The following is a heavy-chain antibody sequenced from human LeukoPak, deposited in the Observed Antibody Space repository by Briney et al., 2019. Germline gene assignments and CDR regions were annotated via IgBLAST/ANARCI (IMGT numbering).Heavy chain of an antibody. J-gene: IGHJ4*02. D-gene: IGHD6-19*01. V-gene: IGHV4-39*01. CDR2: IYYSGNT. Sequence: SETLSLTCTVSGVSISSSNSYWGWIRQPPGKGLEWIGSIYYSGNTYYNASLKSQVSISIDTSKNQFSLRLTSVTAADTAVYYCARGWTTYYYFDYWGQGTLVTVSS. CDR1: GVSISSSNSY. CDR3: ARGWTTYYYFDY.